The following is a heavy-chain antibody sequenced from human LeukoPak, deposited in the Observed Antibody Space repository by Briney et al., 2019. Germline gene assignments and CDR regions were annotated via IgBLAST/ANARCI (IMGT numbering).Heavy chain of an antibody. Sequence: ASVKVSCKASGYTFTGYYMHWVRQAPGQGLEWMGRINPNSGGTNYAQKFQGRVTMTRDTSISTAYMELSRLRSDDTAVYYCARDGYYDSSGYYYANFWYYYYGMDVWGQGTTVTVSS. CDR1: GYTFTGYY. CDR2: INPNSGGT. D-gene: IGHD3-22*01. V-gene: IGHV1-2*06. J-gene: IGHJ6*02. CDR3: ARDGYYDSSGYYYANFWYYYYGMDV.